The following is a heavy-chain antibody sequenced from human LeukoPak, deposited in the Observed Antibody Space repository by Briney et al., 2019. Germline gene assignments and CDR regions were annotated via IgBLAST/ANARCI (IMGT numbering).Heavy chain of an antibody. Sequence: SVKVSCKASGGTFSSYAISWVRQAPGQGLEWMGGIIPIFGTANYAQKFQGRVTITADESTSTAYMELSSLRSEDTAVYYCAXDQXXXXTIXAFDIWGQGTMVTVSS. J-gene: IGHJ3*02. CDR3: AXDQXXXXTIXAFDI. CDR2: IIPIFGTA. D-gene: IGHD3-3*01. CDR1: GGTFSSYA. V-gene: IGHV1-69*13.